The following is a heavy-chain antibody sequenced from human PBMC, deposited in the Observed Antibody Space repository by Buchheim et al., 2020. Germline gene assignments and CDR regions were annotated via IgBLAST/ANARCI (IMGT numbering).Heavy chain of an antibody. V-gene: IGHV1-18*01. Sequence: QVQVVQSEAEVKKPGASVKVSCKASGYTFTSYGITWVRQAPGQGLDWMGWISGYDGDTKYGQKFQGRVTMTTDTSRSTGYMELRSLRSDDTAVYYCARDIPRLLGHDILTGYSDYWGQGTL. CDR1: GYTFTSYG. J-gene: IGHJ4*02. CDR3: ARDIPRLLGHDILTGYSDY. CDR2: ISGYDGDT. D-gene: IGHD3-9*01.